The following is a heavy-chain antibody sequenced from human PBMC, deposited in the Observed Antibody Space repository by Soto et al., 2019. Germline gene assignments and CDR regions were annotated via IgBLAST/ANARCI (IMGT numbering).Heavy chain of an antibody. J-gene: IGHJ4*02. D-gene: IGHD3-22*01. V-gene: IGHV3-48*03. CDR1: GFSFSSYE. Sequence: VQLVESGGGLAQPGGSLRLSCTASGFSFSSYEMSWVRQAPGTGLEWVSYISGSGGTTYYADSVKGRFTISRDNAKNSLYLQMNSLRAEDTAVYYCARGGESSAYYYAYFDYWGQGTLVTVSS. CDR3: ARGGESSAYYYAYFDY. CDR2: ISGSGGTT.